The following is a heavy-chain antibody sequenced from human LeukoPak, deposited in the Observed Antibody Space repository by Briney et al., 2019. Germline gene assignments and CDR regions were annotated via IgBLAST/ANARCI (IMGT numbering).Heavy chain of an antibody. CDR2: INRNSGDA. V-gene: IGHV1-2*02. CDR1: GYTFTSYY. D-gene: IGHD1-26*01. J-gene: IGHJ4*02. CDR3: ARVGGQVGATGPFDY. Sequence: ASVKVSCKASGYTFTSYYIHWVRQAPGQGLEWMGWINRNSGDANYAQKFQGRVTMTRDTSISTAYMELSRLRSDDTAVYYCARVGGQVGATGPFDYWGQGTLVTVSS.